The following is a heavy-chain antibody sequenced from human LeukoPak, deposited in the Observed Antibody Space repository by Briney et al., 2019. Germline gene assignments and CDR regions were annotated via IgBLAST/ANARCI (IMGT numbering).Heavy chain of an antibody. CDR2: ITSTGGNT. CDR3: VIVRGYFDSSGTDY. V-gene: IGHV3-64D*06. D-gene: IGHD3-9*01. Sequence: GSLRLSCSASGFTFSSYTVHWVRQAPGKGLEFVSAITSTGGNTYYADSVTGRFTLSRDNSKNTLYLQMSSLRAEDTAVHYCVIVRGYFDSSGTDYWGQGTLVTVSS. J-gene: IGHJ4*02. CDR1: GFTFSSYT.